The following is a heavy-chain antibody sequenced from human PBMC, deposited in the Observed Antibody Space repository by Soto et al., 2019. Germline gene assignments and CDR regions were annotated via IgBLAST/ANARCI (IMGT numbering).Heavy chain of an antibody. D-gene: IGHD2-2*01. CDR3: AKGYCSSTSCQHYMDV. Sequence: PGGPLRLSCPAYGFTFADYAMHWVRQAPGKGLEWVSGISWNSGSIGYADSVKGRFTISRDNAKNSLYLQMNSLRAEDTALYYCAKGYCSSTSCQHYMDVWGKGTTVTVSS. V-gene: IGHV3-9*01. J-gene: IGHJ6*03. CDR2: ISWNSGSI. CDR1: GFTFADYA.